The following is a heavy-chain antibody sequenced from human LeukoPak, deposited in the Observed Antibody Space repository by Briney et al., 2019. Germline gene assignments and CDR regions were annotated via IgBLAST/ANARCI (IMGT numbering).Heavy chain of an antibody. V-gene: IGHV1-2*02. D-gene: IGHD7-27*01. CDR3: ARDSGLGIPDY. J-gene: IGHJ4*02. CDR2: INPNSGGT. Sequence: ASVKVSCNASGYTFTGYYMHWVRQAPGQGLEGMGWINPNSGGTNYAQKFQGRVTMTRDTSISTAYMELSRLRSDDTAVYYCARDSGLGIPDYWGQGTLVTVSS. CDR1: GYTFTGYY.